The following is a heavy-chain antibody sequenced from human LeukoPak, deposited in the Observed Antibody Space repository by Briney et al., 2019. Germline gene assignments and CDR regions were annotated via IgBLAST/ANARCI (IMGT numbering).Heavy chain of an antibody. V-gene: IGHV3-33*08. CDR3: ARDVIGSGSFDY. Sequence: GGSLRLSCAASGFTFSSYWMHWVRQAPGKGLEWVAVIWYDGSNKYYADSVKDRFTISRDNSKNTLYLQMNSLRAEDTAVYYCARDVIGSGSFDYWGQGTLVTVSS. J-gene: IGHJ4*02. CDR1: GFTFSSYW. CDR2: IWYDGSNK. D-gene: IGHD3-10*01.